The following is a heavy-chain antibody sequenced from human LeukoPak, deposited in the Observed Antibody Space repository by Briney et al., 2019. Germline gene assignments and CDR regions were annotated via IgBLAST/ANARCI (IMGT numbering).Heavy chain of an antibody. Sequence: GGSLRLSCAASGFIFSSYGMHWVRQAPGKGLEWVAFIRYDGSDKFYADSVKGRFTISRDNAKNSLYLQMNSLRAEDTAVYYCARDQNNCSSSSCYTINWFDPWGQGTLVTVSS. J-gene: IGHJ5*02. D-gene: IGHD2-2*01. CDR2: IRYDGSDK. CDR1: GFIFSSYG. CDR3: ARDQNNCSSSSCYTINWFDP. V-gene: IGHV3-30*02.